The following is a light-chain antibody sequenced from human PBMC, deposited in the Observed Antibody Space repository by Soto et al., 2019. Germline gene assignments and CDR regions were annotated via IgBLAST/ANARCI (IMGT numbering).Light chain of an antibody. CDR1: HIVLYISNNKNS. J-gene: IGKJ1*01. Sequence: DIFMTQSPDSLAVSLGERATINCKSIHIVLYISNNKNSVAWYQQKPGQPPQLLIYWASTRESGVPDRFSGSESGTDFTLTISSLQAEDVAVYYCQQYYTTRRTFGQGTKVDIK. CDR3: QQYYTTRRT. CDR2: WAS. V-gene: IGKV4-1*01.